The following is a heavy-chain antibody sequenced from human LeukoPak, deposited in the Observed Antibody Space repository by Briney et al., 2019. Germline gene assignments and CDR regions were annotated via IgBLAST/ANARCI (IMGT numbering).Heavy chain of an antibody. Sequence: ASVKVSCKASGYTFTSYDINWVRQATGQGLEWMGWMNRNSGNTGYAQKFQGRVTMTRNTSISTAYMELSSLRSEDTAVYYCARGGYCSGGSCYRNWFDPWGQGTLVTVSS. D-gene: IGHD2-15*01. V-gene: IGHV1-8*01. CDR2: MNRNSGNT. J-gene: IGHJ5*02. CDR1: GYTFTSYD. CDR3: ARGGYCSGGSCYRNWFDP.